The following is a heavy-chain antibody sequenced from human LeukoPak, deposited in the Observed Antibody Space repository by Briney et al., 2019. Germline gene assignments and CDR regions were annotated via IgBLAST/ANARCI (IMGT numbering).Heavy chain of an antibody. CDR3: ARSPRITFGGVIVYYFDY. Sequence: ASVKVSCKASGYTFNSYSIHWVRQAPGQGLEWMGWINTNTGNPTYAQGFTGRFVFSLDTSVSTAYLRISSLKAEDTAVYYCARSPRITFGGVIVYYFDYWGQGTLVTVSS. CDR2: INTNTGNP. V-gene: IGHV7-4-1*02. D-gene: IGHD3-16*02. CDR1: GYTFNSYS. J-gene: IGHJ4*02.